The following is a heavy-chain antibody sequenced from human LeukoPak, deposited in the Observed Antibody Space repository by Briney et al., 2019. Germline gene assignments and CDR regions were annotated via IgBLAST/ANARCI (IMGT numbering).Heavy chain of an antibody. CDR2: IGTAGDT. Sequence: GGSLRLSCAASGFTLSSYAMHWVRQPAGKGLEWVSAIGTAGDTFYPGSVKGRFTITRENAKKSLFLQMNSLRAEDTAVYYCARQNTPHGNFDYWGQGTLVTVSS. J-gene: IGHJ4*02. CDR1: GFTLSSYA. D-gene: IGHD1-26*01. CDR3: ARQNTPHGNFDY. V-gene: IGHV3-13*01.